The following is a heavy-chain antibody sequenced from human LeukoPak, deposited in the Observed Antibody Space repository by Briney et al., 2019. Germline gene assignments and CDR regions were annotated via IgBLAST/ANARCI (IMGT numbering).Heavy chain of an antibody. CDR1: GGSISSYY. D-gene: IGHD3-22*01. Sequence: PSETLSLTCTVSGGSISSYYWSWIRQPPGKGLEWIGYIYYSGSTNYNPSLKSRVTISVDTSKNQFSLKLSSVTAADTAVYYCANLYYDSSGYSNWGQGTLVTVSS. J-gene: IGHJ4*02. CDR3: ANLYYDSSGYSN. CDR2: IYYSGST. V-gene: IGHV4-59*12.